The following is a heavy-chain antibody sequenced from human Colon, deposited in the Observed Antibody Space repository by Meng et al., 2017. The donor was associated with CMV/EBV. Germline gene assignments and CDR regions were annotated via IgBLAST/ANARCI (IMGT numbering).Heavy chain of an antibody. CDR2: ICYTGTS. Sequence: GSLRLSCGVSGVSISTRNYCWGWIRQPPGKGLEWIGTICYTGTSYHNPSLKSRAIISADTSRNQFSLRLSSVTAADTAVYYCAKDGRVFGVVSFDYWGQGMQVTVSS. V-gene: IGHV4-39*02. J-gene: IGHJ4*02. CDR3: AKDGRVFGVVSFDY. CDR1: GVSISTRNYC. D-gene: IGHD3-3*01.